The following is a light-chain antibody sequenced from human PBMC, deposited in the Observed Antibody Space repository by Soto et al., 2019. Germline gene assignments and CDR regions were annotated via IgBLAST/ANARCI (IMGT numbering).Light chain of an antibody. Sequence: DIQMTQSPSSLSASVGDRVTITCRASETTANYLNWYQHKPGKAPKLLIHSASSLQSGVPSRFSGRGSGTDFTITINSLQPEDFATYCCQQSDNYPPTFGVGTKVEIK. CDR3: QQSDNYPPT. CDR1: ETTANY. V-gene: IGKV1-39*01. CDR2: SAS. J-gene: IGKJ4*01.